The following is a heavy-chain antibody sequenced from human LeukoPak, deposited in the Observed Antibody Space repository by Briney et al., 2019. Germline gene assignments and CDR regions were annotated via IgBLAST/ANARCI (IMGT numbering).Heavy chain of an antibody. CDR1: VVTFSSSW. CDR3: ARAGNYYFDL. Sequence: GGALRLSRVASVVTFSSSWIHWVRQGPGKGLVWVARMNADGRTINYADSVKGRFTISRDNAKNTLYLQMNSLRTEDAAVYYCARAGNYYFDLWGRGTQVTVSS. CDR2: MNADGRTI. D-gene: IGHD1-7*01. J-gene: IGHJ2*01. V-gene: IGHV3-74*01.